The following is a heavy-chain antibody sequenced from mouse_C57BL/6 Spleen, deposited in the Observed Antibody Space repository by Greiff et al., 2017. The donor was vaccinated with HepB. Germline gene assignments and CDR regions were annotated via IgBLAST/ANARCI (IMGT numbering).Heavy chain of an antibody. J-gene: IGHJ4*01. CDR2: INPSSGYT. CDR3: ARFDYGGYAMDY. D-gene: IGHD2-4*01. V-gene: IGHV1-4*01. Sequence: QAQLKQSGAELARPGASVKMSCKASGYTFTSYTMHWVKQRPGQGLEWIGYINPSSGYTKYNQKFKDKATLTADKSSSTAYMQLSSLTSEDSAVYYCARFDYGGYAMDYWGQGTSVTVSS. CDR1: GYTFTSYT.